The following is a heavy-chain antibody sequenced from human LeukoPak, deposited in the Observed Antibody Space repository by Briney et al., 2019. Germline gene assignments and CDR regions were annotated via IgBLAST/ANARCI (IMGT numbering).Heavy chain of an antibody. V-gene: IGHV4-34*01. D-gene: IGHD6-19*01. CDR3: ARERAVADYYYYYMDV. CDR2: IYHSGST. CDR1: GGSFSGYY. Sequence: SETLSLTCAVYGGSFSGYYWSWIRQPPGKGLEWIGSIYHSGSTYYNPSLKSRVTISVDTSKNQFSLKLSSVTAADTAVYYCARERAVADYYYYYMDVWGKGTTVTVSS. J-gene: IGHJ6*03.